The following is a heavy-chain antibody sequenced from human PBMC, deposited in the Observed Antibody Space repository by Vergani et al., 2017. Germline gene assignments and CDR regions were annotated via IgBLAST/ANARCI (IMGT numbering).Heavy chain of an antibody. V-gene: IGHV4-38-2*01. CDR2: IYHSGST. J-gene: IGHJ3*02. Sequence: QVQLQESGPGLVKPSETLSLTCAVSGYSISSGYYWGWLRQPPGKGLEWIGSIYHSGSTYYNPSLKSRVTISVDTSKNPFSLKLSSVTAADTAVYYCARLRYFCSGYYTGSDAIDIWGQGTMVTVSS. CDR1: GYSISSGYY. D-gene: IGHD3-3*01. CDR3: ARLRYFCSGYYTGSDAIDI.